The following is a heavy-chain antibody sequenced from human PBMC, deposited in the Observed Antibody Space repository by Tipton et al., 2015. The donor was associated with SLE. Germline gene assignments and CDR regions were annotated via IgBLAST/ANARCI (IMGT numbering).Heavy chain of an antibody. V-gene: IGHV4-34*01. D-gene: IGHD1-26*01. CDR2: INDSGST. CDR1: GGSFNDYY. J-gene: IGHJ3*02. Sequence: LRLSCAVYGGSFNDYYWNWIRQSPGKGLEWIGEINDSGSTNYSPSLKSRVTISADTSKNQFSLRLTSVTAADTALYYCGRARIGMGYVFDIWGQGTMVTVSS. CDR3: GRARIGMGYVFDI.